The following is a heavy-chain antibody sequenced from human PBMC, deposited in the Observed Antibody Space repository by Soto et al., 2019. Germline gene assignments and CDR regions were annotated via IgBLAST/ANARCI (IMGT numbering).Heavy chain of an antibody. CDR1: GFTFSRYA. CDR3: ARDRIRLLEWLSPMRFDY. V-gene: IGHV3-30-3*01. J-gene: IGHJ4*02. D-gene: IGHD3-3*01. CDR2: ISYDGSNK. Sequence: GGSLRLSCAASGFTFSRYAMHWVRQAPGKGLEWVAVISYDGSNKYYADSVKGRFTISRDNSKNTLYLQMNSLRAEDTAVYYCARDRIRLLEWLSPMRFDYWGQGTLVTVSS.